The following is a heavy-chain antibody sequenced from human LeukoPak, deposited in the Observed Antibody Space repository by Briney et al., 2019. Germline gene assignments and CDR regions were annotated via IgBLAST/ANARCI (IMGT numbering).Heavy chain of an antibody. Sequence: PGGSLRLSCAASGFTVSSNDMSWVRQAPGKGLECISVIYSGGSTDYADSVKGRLTISRDNSKNTLYLQMNSLRAEDTAVYYCAREFQPTTMVTGDFMDVWGKGTTVTVSS. D-gene: IGHD4/OR15-4a*01. CDR3: AREFQPTTMVTGDFMDV. V-gene: IGHV3-53*01. CDR2: IYSGGST. J-gene: IGHJ6*03. CDR1: GFTVSSND.